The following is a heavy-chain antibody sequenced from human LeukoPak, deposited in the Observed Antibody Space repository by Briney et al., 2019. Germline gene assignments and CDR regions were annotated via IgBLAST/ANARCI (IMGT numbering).Heavy chain of an antibody. J-gene: IGHJ4*02. CDR3: AKEDIVSTMGNFDY. D-gene: IGHD5/OR15-5a*01. Sequence: GGSLRLSCAASGFTFSSYAMSWVRQAPGKGLEWVSAITGSGATTNYADSVKGRFTISRDNSKNTLFLQMNSLRVEDTAVYYCAKEDIVSTMGNFDYWGRGTLVTVSS. CDR1: GFTFSSYA. CDR2: ITGSGATT. V-gene: IGHV3-23*01.